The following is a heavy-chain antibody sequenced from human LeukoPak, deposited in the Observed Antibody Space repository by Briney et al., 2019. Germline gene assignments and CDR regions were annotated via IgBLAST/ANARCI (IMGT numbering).Heavy chain of an antibody. V-gene: IGHV4-61*02. CDR2: ISSSGST. D-gene: IGHD3-22*01. CDR3: ARGPYSYDSSGAFDI. J-gene: IGHJ3*02. CDR1: GNSISSGDNY. Sequence: SETLSLTCTVSGNSISSGDNYWRWIRQPAGKGLEWIGRISSSGSTNYNPSLKSRVTISVDTSKNQFSLKLSSVTAADTAVYFCARGPYSYDSSGAFDIWGQGTMVTVSS.